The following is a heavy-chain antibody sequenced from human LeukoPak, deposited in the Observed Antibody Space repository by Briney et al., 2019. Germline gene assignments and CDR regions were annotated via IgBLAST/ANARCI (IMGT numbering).Heavy chain of an antibody. J-gene: IGHJ4*02. V-gene: IGHV3-23*01. CDR2: ISGSGGST. CDR1: GFTFSSYA. Sequence: PGGSPRLSCAASGFTFSSYAMSWVRQAPGKGLEWVSVISGSGGSTYYAHSVKGRFTISRDNSKNTLHLQMNSLRAEDTAVYYCAKDLGLWGSSSDNYWGQGTLVTVSS. D-gene: IGHD6-6*01. CDR3: AKDLGLWGSSSDNY.